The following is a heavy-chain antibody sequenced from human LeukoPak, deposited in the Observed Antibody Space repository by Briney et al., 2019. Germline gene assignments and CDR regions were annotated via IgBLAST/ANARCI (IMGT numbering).Heavy chain of an antibody. J-gene: IGHJ4*02. CDR2: ISGSGGST. Sequence: GGSLRLSCAASGFTFSSYAMSWVRQAPGKGLEWVSVISGSGGSTYYADSVKGRLTISRDSSKNTLYLQMNNLRAEDTAVYYCAKDVVTAIPNLFDFWGQGTLVTVSS. D-gene: IGHD2-21*02. CDR3: AKDVVTAIPNLFDF. V-gene: IGHV3-23*01. CDR1: GFTFSSYA.